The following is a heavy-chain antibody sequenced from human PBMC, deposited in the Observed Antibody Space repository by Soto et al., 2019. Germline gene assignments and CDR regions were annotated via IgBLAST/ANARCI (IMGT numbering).Heavy chain of an antibody. CDR2: ISGSGGST. Sequence: GGSLRLSCAASGFTFSSYAMSWVRQAPGKGLEWVSAISGSGGSTYYADSVKGRFTISRDNSKNTLYLQMNSLRAEDTAVYYCAKDNTMVRGVIIPPIFDYWGQGTLVTVSS. CDR1: GFTFSSYA. D-gene: IGHD3-10*01. V-gene: IGHV3-23*01. J-gene: IGHJ4*02. CDR3: AKDNTMVRGVIIPPIFDY.